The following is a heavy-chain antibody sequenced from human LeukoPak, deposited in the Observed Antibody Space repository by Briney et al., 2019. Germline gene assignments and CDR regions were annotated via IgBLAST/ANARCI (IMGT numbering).Heavy chain of an antibody. CDR1: GFTFDDYA. CDR2: ISGDGSRT. CDR3: AKESGKFDY. J-gene: IGHJ4*02. Sequence: PGGSLRLSCAASGFTFDDYAMHWVRQAPGKGLEWVSLISGDGSRTYYADSVKGRFTISRDNSKNSLYLQMNSLRTEDTAFYYCAKESGKFDYWGQGTLVAVSS. V-gene: IGHV3-43*02.